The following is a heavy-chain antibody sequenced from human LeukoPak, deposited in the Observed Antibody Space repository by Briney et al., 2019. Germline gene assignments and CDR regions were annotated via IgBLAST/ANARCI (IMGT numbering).Heavy chain of an antibody. V-gene: IGHV3-74*01. J-gene: IGHJ4*02. CDR2: IYRDGSST. D-gene: IGHD6-19*01. CDR3: AKVGSGWYTYYYFDY. CDR1: GFTFSSYW. Sequence: PGGSLRLSCAASGFTFSSYWMHWVRQAPGKGLVWVSRIYRDGSSTSYADSVKGRFTISRDNAKNTLYLQMNSLRAEDTAVYYCAKVGSGWYTYYYFDYWGQGTLVTVSS.